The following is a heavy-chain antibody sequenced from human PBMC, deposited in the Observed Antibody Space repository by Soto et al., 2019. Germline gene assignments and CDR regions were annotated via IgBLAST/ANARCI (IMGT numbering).Heavy chain of an antibody. D-gene: IGHD1-7*01. CDR1: GLTFSNHA. CDR3: ASEGASTRTPIFY. V-gene: IGHV3-48*02. CDR2: ISTDSTMI. J-gene: IGHJ4*02. Sequence: EVQLVESGGGLVQPGASLRLSCAASGLTFSNHAMNWVRQAAGKGLVWVSYISTDSTMIHYADSVKGRFTISRDNAKNLLYLQMDSLRDEDTAVYYCASEGASTRTPIFYWGQGALVAVSS.